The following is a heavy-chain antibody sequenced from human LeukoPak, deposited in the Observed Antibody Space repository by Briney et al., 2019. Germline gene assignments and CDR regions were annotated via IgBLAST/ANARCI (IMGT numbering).Heavy chain of an antibody. V-gene: IGHV3-23*01. D-gene: IGHD7-27*01. CDR3: AKDGGLWVSAHWGDS. CDR1: GFTFSSYT. Sequence: GGSLRLSCAASGFTFSSYTMSWVRQAPGKGLEWVSTITTSDGNTYYADSVKGRFTVSRDDSKNTLYLQMNSLRAEDTAVYYCAKDGGLWVSAHWGDSWGRGTLVTVSS. J-gene: IGHJ4*02. CDR2: ITTSDGNT.